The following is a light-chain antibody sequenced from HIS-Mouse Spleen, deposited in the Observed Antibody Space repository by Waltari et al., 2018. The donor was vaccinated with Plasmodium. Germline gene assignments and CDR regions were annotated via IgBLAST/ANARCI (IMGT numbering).Light chain of an antibody. CDR1: IRDSGGYHS. V-gene: IGLV2-14*03. Sequence: QSALTQPYAVSGSPGQSLTIPGTGTIRDSGGYHSLSWYQQHPGKAPKLMIYDVRNRPSGVSNRFSGSKSGNTASLTISGLQAEDEADYYCSSYTSSSTLNYVFGTGTKVTVL. J-gene: IGLJ1*01. CDR2: DVR. CDR3: SSYTSSSTLNYV.